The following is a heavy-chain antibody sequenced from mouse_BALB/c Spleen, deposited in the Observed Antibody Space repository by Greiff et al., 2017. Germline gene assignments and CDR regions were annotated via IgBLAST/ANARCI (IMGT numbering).Heavy chain of an antibody. V-gene: IGHV1S33*01. CDR1: GYTFTSYD. CDR3: ARGDGNYFYAMDY. CDR2: IYPGDGST. D-gene: IGHD2-1*01. J-gene: IGHJ4*01. Sequence: SGPELVKPGALVKISCKASGYTFTSYDINWVKQRPGQGLEWIGWIYPGDGSTKYNEKFKGKATLTADKSSSTAYMQLSSLTSENSAVYFCARGDGNYFYAMDYWGQGTSVTVSS.